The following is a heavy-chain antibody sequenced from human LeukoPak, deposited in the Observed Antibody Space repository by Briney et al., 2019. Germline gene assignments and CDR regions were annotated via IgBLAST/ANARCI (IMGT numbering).Heavy chain of an antibody. V-gene: IGHV4-39*01. CDR2: IYYSGST. CDR1: GGSISSSSYY. Sequence: SETLSLTCTVSGGSISSSSYYWGWIRQPPGKGLEWIGSIYYSGSTYYNPSLKSRVTISVDTSKNHFSLKLSSVTAADTAVYFCARHLDYYDSTGYSLNYFDYWGQGTLVTVSS. D-gene: IGHD3-22*01. CDR3: ARHLDYYDSTGYSLNYFDY. J-gene: IGHJ4*02.